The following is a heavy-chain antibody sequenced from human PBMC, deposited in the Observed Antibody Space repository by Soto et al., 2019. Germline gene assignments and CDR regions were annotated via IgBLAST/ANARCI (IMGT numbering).Heavy chain of an antibody. V-gene: IGHV1-2*02. J-gene: IGHJ4*02. CDR2: INPISGGT. CDR1: GYTFTGYY. Sequence: GASVKVSCKASGYTFTGYYIHWVRQAPGQGREWVGWINPISGGTEYAQKFQRRVTMTRDTSISTAYMELSRLRSDDLAVYYCARGPGLDRLDYWGQGTLVTVSS. CDR3: ARGPGLDRLDY. D-gene: IGHD1-1*01.